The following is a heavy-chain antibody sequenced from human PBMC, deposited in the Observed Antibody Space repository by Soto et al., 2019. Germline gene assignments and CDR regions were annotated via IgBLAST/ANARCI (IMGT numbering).Heavy chain of an antibody. CDR1: GSTFSSYA. J-gene: IGHJ4*02. CDR3: ALIVVVVAATQDFDY. D-gene: IGHD2-15*01. CDR2: ISGSGGST. V-gene: IGHV3-23*01. Sequence: GGSLRLSCAASGSTFSSYAMSWVRQAPGKGLEWVSAISGSGGSTYYADSVKGRFTISRDNSKNTLYLQMNSLRAEDTAVYYCALIVVVVAATQDFDYWGQGTLVTVSS.